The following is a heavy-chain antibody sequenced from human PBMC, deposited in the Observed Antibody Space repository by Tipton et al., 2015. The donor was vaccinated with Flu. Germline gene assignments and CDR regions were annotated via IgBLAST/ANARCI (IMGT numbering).Heavy chain of an antibody. CDR3: AGYDSSWVDY. CDR1: GFTFSDYY. CDR2: ISTSSSYT. J-gene: IGHJ4*02. Sequence: SLRLSCAASGFTFSDYYMSWIRQAPGKGLEWVSYISTSSSYTNYADSVKGRFTISRDNAKNSLYLQMNSLRAEDTALYYCAGYDSSWVDYWGQGTLVAVSS. V-gene: IGHV3-11*06. D-gene: IGHD6-13*01.